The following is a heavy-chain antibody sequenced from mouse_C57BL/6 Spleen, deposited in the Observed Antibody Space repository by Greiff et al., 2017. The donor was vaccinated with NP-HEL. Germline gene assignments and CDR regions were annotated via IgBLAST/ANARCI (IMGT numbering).Heavy chain of an antibody. Sequence: EVKLVESEGGLVQPGSSMKLSCTASGFTFSDYYMAWVRQVPEKGLEWVANINYDGSSTYYLDSLKSRFIISRDNAKNILYLQMSSLKSEDTATYYCARGYGNYVWFAYWGQGTLVTVSA. V-gene: IGHV5-16*01. J-gene: IGHJ3*01. CDR1: GFTFSDYY. CDR3: ARGYGNYVWFAY. CDR2: INYDGSST. D-gene: IGHD2-1*01.